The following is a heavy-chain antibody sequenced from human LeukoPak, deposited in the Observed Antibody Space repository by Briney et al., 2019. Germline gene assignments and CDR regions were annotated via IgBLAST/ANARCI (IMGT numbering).Heavy chain of an antibody. CDR2: ISGSGGST. CDR1: GFTFSSDA. J-gene: IGHJ4*02. Sequence: GGSLRLSCIGTGFTFSSDAMGWVRQAPGKGLEWVSGISGSGGSTYYADSVKGRFTISRGNSKNTLYLQMNRLRVADTAVYYCAKDRGRTWVQVANWGQGTLVTVSS. CDR3: AKDRGRTWVQVAN. D-gene: IGHD2-15*01. V-gene: IGHV3-23*01.